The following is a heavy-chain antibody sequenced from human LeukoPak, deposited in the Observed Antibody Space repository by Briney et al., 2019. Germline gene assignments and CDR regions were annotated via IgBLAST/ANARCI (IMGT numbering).Heavy chain of an antibody. CDR1: GYIFTGYY. J-gene: IGHJ5*02. Sequence: ASVKVSCKASGYIFTGYYMHWVRQAPGQGLEWMGWINPNSGGTNYAQKFQGRVTMTSDTSISTAYMELSRLRSDDTAVYYCARDGIYGSGSYYEISWFDPWGQGTLVTVSS. CDR3: ARDGIYGSGSYYEISWFDP. D-gene: IGHD3-10*01. V-gene: IGHV1-2*02. CDR2: INPNSGGT.